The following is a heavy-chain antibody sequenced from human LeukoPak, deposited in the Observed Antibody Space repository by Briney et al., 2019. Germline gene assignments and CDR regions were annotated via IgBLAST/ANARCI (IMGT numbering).Heavy chain of an antibody. D-gene: IGHD1-26*01. CDR3: ARPSGAATYDY. CDR1: GFTFGSYS. J-gene: IGHJ4*02. CDR2: ISSSSSYI. Sequence: GGSLRLSCAASGFTFGSYSMNWVRQAPGKGLEWVSSISSSSSYIYYADSVKGRFTISRDNAKNSLYLQMNSLRAEDTAVYYCARPSGAATYDYWGQGTLVTVSS. V-gene: IGHV3-21*01.